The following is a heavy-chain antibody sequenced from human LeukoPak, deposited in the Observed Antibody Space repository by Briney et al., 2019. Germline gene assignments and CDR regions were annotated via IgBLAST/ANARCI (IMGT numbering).Heavy chain of an antibody. CDR3: AEYYYDSSGYPKD. V-gene: IGHV4-34*01. Sequence: SETLSLTCAVYGGSFSGYYWSWIRQPPGKGLEWIGEINHSGSTNYNPSLKSRVTISVDTSKNQFSLKLSSVTAADTAVYYCAEYYYDSSGYPKDWGQGTLVTVSS. CDR1: GGSFSGYY. D-gene: IGHD3-22*01. J-gene: IGHJ4*02. CDR2: INHSGST.